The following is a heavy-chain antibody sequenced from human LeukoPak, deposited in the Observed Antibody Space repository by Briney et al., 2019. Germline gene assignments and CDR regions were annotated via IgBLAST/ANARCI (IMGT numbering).Heavy chain of an antibody. CDR1: GFTFGDYA. CDR3: TRAPHPRYSSSGCYLDS. D-gene: IGHD2-2*01. Sequence: GGSLRLSCSTSGFTFGDYAMSWVRQAPGKGLEWVGFIQAKAYGGATKYAASVNGRFSIWRDDSQSIANLQMNDLKTEDTAVYYCTRAPHPRYSSSGCYLDSWGQGTLVTVSS. CDR2: IQAKAYGGAT. V-gene: IGHV3-49*04. J-gene: IGHJ4*02.